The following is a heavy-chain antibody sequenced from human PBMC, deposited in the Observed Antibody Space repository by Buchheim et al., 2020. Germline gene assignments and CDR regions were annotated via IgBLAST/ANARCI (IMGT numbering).Heavy chain of an antibody. CDR2: ISSSSSTI. J-gene: IGHJ4*02. V-gene: IGHV3-48*01. CDR1: GFTFSSYS. D-gene: IGHD5-12*01. Sequence: EVQLVESGGGLVQPGGSLRLSCAASGFTFSSYSMNWVRQAPGKGLEWVSYISSSSSTIYYADSVKGRFTISRDNAKNSLYLQMNSLGAEDTDVYYCARDEGPYSGYDSTFDYWGQGTL. CDR3: ARDEGPYSGYDSTFDY.